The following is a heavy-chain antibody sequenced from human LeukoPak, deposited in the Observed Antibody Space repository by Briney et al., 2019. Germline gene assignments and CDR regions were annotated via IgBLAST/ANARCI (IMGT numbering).Heavy chain of an antibody. Sequence: GGSLRLSCAASGFSFSSYSMNWVRQAPGKGLEWVSSISSSSSYIYYADSVRGRFTISRDNAKKSLYLQMNSLRAEDTAVYYCARGTYIVGLPDAFDIWGQGTMVTVSS. V-gene: IGHV3-21*01. CDR2: ISSSSSYI. J-gene: IGHJ3*02. D-gene: IGHD1-26*01. CDR3: ARGTYIVGLPDAFDI. CDR1: GFSFSSYS.